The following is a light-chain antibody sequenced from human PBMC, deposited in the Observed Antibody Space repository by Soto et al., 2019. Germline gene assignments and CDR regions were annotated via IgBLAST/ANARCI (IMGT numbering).Light chain of an antibody. CDR3: SSYTSTGV. Sequence: QSALTQPASVSGSPGQSITISCTGTSSDVGGYNYFSWYQQHPGKAPKLMIYDVSNRPSGVSNRFSGSKSGNTASLTIAGGQAEDEDDYYCSSYTSTGVFGGGTKLTVL. V-gene: IGLV2-14*01. CDR1: SSDVGGYNY. CDR2: DVS. J-gene: IGLJ2*01.